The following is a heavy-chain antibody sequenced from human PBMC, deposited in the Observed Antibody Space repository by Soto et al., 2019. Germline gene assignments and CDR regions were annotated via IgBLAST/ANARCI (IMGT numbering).Heavy chain of an antibody. CDR3: ARDRHNWNYASSDYYYGMDV. CDR1: GYTFTSHA. V-gene: IGHV1-3*01. Sequence: GASVKVSCKASGYTFTSHAMHWVRQAPGQRLEWMGWISAGNGNTKYSQKFQGRVTITRDTSASTAYMELSSLRSEDTAVYYCARDRHNWNYASSDYYYGMDVWGQGTTVTLSS. D-gene: IGHD1-7*01. CDR2: ISAGNGNT. J-gene: IGHJ6*02.